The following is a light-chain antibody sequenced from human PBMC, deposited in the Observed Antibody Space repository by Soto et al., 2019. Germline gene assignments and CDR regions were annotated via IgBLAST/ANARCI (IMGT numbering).Light chain of an antibody. Sequence: DIQMTQSPSSLSASVGDRVTITCRASQRISSYLDWYQQKQGKAPKRLIYAASSLQIGVPSRFSGSGSGTEFTLTISSLQPEDFATYYCVQSNSYPVTFGQGTKVEIK. CDR1: QRISSY. V-gene: IGKV1-17*01. J-gene: IGKJ1*01. CDR3: VQSNSYPVT. CDR2: AAS.